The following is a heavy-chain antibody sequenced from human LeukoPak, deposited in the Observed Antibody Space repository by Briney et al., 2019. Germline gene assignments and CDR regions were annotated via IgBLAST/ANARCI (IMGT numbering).Heavy chain of an antibody. CDR2: IYYSGST. CDR3: AREGDYYYYMDV. V-gene: IGHV4-39*07. Sequence: SETLSLTCTVSGGSISSSTYYWGWIRQSPGKGLEWIGSIYYSGSTYYNPSLKSRVTISVDTSKNQFSLKLSSVTAADTAVYYCAREGDYYYYMDVWGKGTTVTISS. CDR1: GGSISSSTYY. J-gene: IGHJ6*03.